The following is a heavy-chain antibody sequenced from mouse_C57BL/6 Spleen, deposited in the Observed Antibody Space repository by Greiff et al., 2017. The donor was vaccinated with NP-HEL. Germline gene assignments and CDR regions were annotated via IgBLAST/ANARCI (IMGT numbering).Heavy chain of an antibody. Sequence: EVKLVESGEGLVKPGGSLKLSCAASGFTFSSYAMSWVRQTPEKRLEWVAYISSGGDYIYYADTVKGRFTLSRDNARNTLYLQMSSLKSEDTAMYYCTREKRLGLFDYWGQGTTLTVSS. J-gene: IGHJ2*01. D-gene: IGHD4-1*01. CDR1: GFTFSSYA. V-gene: IGHV5-9-1*02. CDR3: TREKRLGLFDY. CDR2: ISSGGDYI.